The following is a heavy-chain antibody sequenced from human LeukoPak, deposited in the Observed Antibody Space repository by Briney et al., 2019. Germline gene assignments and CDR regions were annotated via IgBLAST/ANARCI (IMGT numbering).Heavy chain of an antibody. CDR2: IYSDGST. D-gene: IGHD3-10*01. J-gene: IGHJ3*02. V-gene: IGHV3-66*04. Sequence: GGSLRLSCAASGFIVSGDFMSWVRQAPGKGLEWVSVIYSDGSTYYADSVKGRFTISRDNSKNTLYLQMNSLRAEDTAVYYCARRARITMVRGINAFDIWGQGTMVTVSS. CDR1: GFIVSGDF. CDR3: ARRARITMVRGINAFDI.